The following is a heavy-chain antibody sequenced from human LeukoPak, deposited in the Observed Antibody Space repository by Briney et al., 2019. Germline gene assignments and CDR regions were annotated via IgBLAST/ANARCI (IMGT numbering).Heavy chain of an antibody. V-gene: IGHV3-66*01. D-gene: IGHD1-1*01. J-gene: IGHJ4*02. Sequence: GSLRLSCAASGFTFSSYAMSWVRQAPGKGLEWVSVIYSGGTTYYADSVEGRFTISRDNSKNTLYLQMNSLRAEDTAVYYCARTTTFAPHFDYWGQGTLVTVSS. CDR1: GFTFSSYA. CDR2: IYSGGTT. CDR3: ARTTTFAPHFDY.